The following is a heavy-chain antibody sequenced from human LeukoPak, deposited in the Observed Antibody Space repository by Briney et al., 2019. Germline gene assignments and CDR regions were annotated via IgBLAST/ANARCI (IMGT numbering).Heavy chain of an antibody. D-gene: IGHD5-18*01. CDR2: IKSDGSST. V-gene: IGHV3-74*01. J-gene: IGHJ4*02. Sequence: GGSLRLSCAASGFTFSSYWMPWVRHTPGKGLVWVSRIKSDGSSTSYADSVKGRFTISRDNAKNTLYLQMNSLRAEDTAVYYCARDGYSFGHDFGYWGQGTLVTVSS. CDR3: ARDGYSFGHDFGY. CDR1: GFTFSSYW.